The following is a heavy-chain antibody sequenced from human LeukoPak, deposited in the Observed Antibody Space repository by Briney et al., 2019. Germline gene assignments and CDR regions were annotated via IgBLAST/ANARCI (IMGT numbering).Heavy chain of an antibody. D-gene: IGHD6-19*01. CDR2: IYSGDST. Sequence: GGSLRLSCAASGFTVSSTYMSWVRQAPGRGLEFVSIIYSGDSTYYADSVKGRFAISRDNSKNALYLQMNSLRDEDTAIYYCATDWYSTGYYVHWGQGTLVTVSS. CDR1: GFTVSSTY. J-gene: IGHJ4*02. CDR3: ATDWYSTGYYVH. V-gene: IGHV3-53*01.